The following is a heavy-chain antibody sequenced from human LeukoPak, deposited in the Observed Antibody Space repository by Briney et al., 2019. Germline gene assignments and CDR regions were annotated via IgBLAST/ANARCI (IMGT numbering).Heavy chain of an antibody. CDR2: IPYDGSNK. D-gene: IGHD2-21*02. CDR1: GFTFSTYG. CDR3: SPLAYCGGDCYL. J-gene: IGHJ4*02. V-gene: IGHV3-30*02. Sequence: GGSLRLPCAASGFTFSTYGMHWVRQAPGKGLEWVAFIPYDGSNKYYADSVKGRFTISRDISKNALYLQMNSLRAEDTAVYYCSPLAYCGGDCYLWGQGTLVTVSS.